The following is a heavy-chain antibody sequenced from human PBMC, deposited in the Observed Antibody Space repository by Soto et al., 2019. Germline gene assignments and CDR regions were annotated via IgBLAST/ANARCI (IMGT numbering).Heavy chain of an antibody. CDR2: INHSGST. Sequence: SETLSLTCAVYGGSFSGYYWSWIRQPPGKGLEWIGEINHSGSTNYNPSLKSRVTISVDTSKNQFSLKLSSVTAADTAVYCCARGGNYYDSSGYYQNWFDPWGQGTLVTVSS. CDR1: GGSFSGYY. V-gene: IGHV4-34*01. D-gene: IGHD3-22*01. J-gene: IGHJ5*02. CDR3: ARGGNYYDSSGYYQNWFDP.